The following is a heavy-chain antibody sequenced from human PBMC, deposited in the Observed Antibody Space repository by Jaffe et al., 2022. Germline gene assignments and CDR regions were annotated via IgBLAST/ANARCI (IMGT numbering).Heavy chain of an antibody. CDR3: ARDPLYYDILTGYSTTHPHWYFDL. J-gene: IGHJ2*01. CDR1: GGSISSYY. CDR2: IYYSGST. V-gene: IGHV4-59*01. Sequence: QVQLQESGPGLVKPSETLSLTCTVSGGSISSYYWSWIRQPPGKGLEWIGYIYYSGSTNYNPSLKSRVTISVDTSKNQFSLKLSSVTAADTAVYYCARDPLYYDILTGYSTTHPHWYFDLWGRGTLVTVSS. D-gene: IGHD3-9*01.